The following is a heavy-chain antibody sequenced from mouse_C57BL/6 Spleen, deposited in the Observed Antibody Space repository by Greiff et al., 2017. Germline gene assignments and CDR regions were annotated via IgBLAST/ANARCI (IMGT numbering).Heavy chain of an antibody. D-gene: IGHD4-1*01. J-gene: IGHJ1*03. CDR2: ISSGGSYT. Sequence: EVHLVESGGDLVKPGGSLKLSCAASGFTFSSYGMSWVRQTPDKRLEWVATISSGGSYTYYPDSVKGRFTISRDNAKNTLYLQMSRLKSEDTAMYYCARQNWDHWYFDVWGTGTTVTVSS. CDR1: GFTFSSYG. CDR3: ARQNWDHWYFDV. V-gene: IGHV5-6*01.